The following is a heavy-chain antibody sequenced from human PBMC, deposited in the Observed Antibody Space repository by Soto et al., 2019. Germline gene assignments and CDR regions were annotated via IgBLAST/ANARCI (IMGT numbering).Heavy chain of an antibody. D-gene: IGHD3-10*01. V-gene: IGHV3-48*01. CDR2: ISSSSSTI. CDR3: AREGYYLKWFDP. J-gene: IGHJ5*02. CDR1: GFTFSSYS. Sequence: EVQLVESGGGLVQPGGSLRLSCAASGFTFSSYSMNWVRQAPGKGLEWVSYISSSSSTIYYADSVKGRLTISRDKAKNSLYLQVNSLRAEETAVYYCAREGYYLKWFDPWGQGTLVTVSS.